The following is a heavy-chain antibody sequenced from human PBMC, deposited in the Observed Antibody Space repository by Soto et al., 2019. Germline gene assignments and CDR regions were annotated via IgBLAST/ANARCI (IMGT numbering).Heavy chain of an antibody. D-gene: IGHD2-15*01. J-gene: IGHJ3*02. CDR3: ARAGLYCSGGSCSGSVGAFDI. V-gene: IGHV4-31*03. CDR1: GGSISSGGYY. CDR2: IYYSGST. Sequence: QVQLQESGPGLVKPSQTLSLTSTVSGGSISSGGYYWSWIRQHPGKGLEWIGYIYYSGSTYYNPSLKSRVTISVDTSKNQFSLKLSSVTAADTAVYYCARAGLYCSGGSCSGSVGAFDIWGQGTMVTVSS.